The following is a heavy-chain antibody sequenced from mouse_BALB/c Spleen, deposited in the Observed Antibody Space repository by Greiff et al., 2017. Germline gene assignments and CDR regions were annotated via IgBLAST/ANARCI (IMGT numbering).Heavy chain of an antibody. J-gene: IGHJ2*01. CDR2: ISNGGGST. Sequence: EVKVVESGGGLVQPGGSLKLSCAASGFTFSSYTMSWVRQTPEKRLEWVAYISNGGGSTYYPDTVKGRFTISRDNAKNTLYLQMSSLKSEDTAMYYCARHTKGDADYWGQGTTLTVSS. CDR1: GFTFSSYT. D-gene: IGHD2-12*01. CDR3: ARHTKGDADY. V-gene: IGHV5-12-2*01.